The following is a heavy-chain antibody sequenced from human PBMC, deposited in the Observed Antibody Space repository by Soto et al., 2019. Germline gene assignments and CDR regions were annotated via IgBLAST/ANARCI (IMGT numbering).Heavy chain of an antibody. CDR2: INPNSGGT. CDR3: ARDLGSGWFYFDF. D-gene: IGHD6-19*01. J-gene: IGHJ4*02. Sequence: QVQLVQSGAEVKKPGASVKVSCKASGYTFTGYYIHWVRQAPGQGLEWMGWINPNSGGTNFAQRFQGRVTMTTDTSITTAYMEMTRLISDDTAIYFCARDLGSGWFYFDFWGQGTLVTVSS. CDR1: GYTFTGYY. V-gene: IGHV1-2*02.